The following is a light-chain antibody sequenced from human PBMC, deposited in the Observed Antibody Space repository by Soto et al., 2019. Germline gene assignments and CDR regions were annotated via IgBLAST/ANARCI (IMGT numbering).Light chain of an antibody. CDR1: SRDIGDYNY. J-gene: IGLJ1*01. V-gene: IGLV2-8*01. CDR3: QSYDSSLSGSEV. CDR2: EVT. Sequence: QSALTQPPSASGSPGQSVTISCTGTSRDIGDYNYVSWYQHHPGKAPKLMIYEVTKRPSGVPDRFSGSKSGNTASLTVSGLQAEDEGDYYCQSYDSSLSGSEVFGTGTKLTVL.